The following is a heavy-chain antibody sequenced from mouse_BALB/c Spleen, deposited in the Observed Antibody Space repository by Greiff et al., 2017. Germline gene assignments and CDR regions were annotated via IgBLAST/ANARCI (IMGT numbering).Heavy chain of an antibody. CDR2: INPSSGYT. CDR1: GYTFTSYT. J-gene: IGHJ2*01. CDR3: ARSNYGNYGFYYFDY. V-gene: IGHV1-4*02. D-gene: IGHD2-1*01. Sequence: VQLQQSAAELARPGASVKMSCKASGYTFTSYTMHWVKQRPGQGLEWIGYINPSSGYTEYNQKFKDKTTLTADKSSSTAYMQLSSLTSEDSAVYYCARSNYGNYGFYYFDYWGQGTTLTVSS.